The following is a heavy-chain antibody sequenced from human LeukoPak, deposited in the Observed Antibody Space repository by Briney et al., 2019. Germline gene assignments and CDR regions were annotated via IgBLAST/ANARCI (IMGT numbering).Heavy chain of an antibody. J-gene: IGHJ4*02. D-gene: IGHD6-19*01. CDR1: GFTFSDFW. Sequence: QPGGSLRLSCAASGFTFSDFWMNWVRQAPGKGLEWVASIKQDGSEKYYVDSVKGRFSISRDNAKNSLHLQMNSPRAEDTAVYYCARDHTVDGLVFDYWGQGILVTVSS. CDR2: IKQDGSEK. V-gene: IGHV3-7*01. CDR3: ARDHTVDGLVFDY.